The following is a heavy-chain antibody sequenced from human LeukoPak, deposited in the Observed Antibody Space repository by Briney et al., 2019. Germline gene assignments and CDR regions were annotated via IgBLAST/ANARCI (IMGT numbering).Heavy chain of an antibody. D-gene: IGHD2-2*01. J-gene: IGHJ5*02. V-gene: IGHV4-34*01. Sequence: SETLSLTCAVYGGSFSGYFWSWIRQPPGKGLEWLGEVNYNGSNYNPSLKSRVTMSVDTSKNQFSLKLRSVTAADTAVYYCARHERCSSINCIYNWFDPWGQGTLVIVSS. CDR2: VNYNGS. CDR3: ARHERCSSINCIYNWFDP. CDR1: GGSFSGYF.